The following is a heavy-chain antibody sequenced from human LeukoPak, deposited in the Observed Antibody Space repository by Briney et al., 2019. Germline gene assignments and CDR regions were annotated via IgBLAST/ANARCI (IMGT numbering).Heavy chain of an antibody. CDR2: IYSTGGK. Sequence: GGSLRLSCAASEFTASTTYMSWVRQAPGEGLEWVSIIYSTGGKYYADSVKGRFTISRDNSKHTLYLQMNSLRGEDTAVYYCARGSDGWFAFDYWGQGILVTVSS. J-gene: IGHJ4*02. CDR3: ARGSDGWFAFDY. V-gene: IGHV3-66*01. CDR1: EFTASTTY. D-gene: IGHD6-19*01.